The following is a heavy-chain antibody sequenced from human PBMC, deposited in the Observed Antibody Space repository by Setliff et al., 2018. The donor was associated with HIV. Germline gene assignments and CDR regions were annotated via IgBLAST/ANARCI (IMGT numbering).Heavy chain of an antibody. CDR3: ARHYGAVKSVVTVVAKYFPH. CDR1: GGSISGYY. CDR2: IYYSGST. J-gene: IGHJ1*01. Sequence: PSETLSLTCTVSGGSISGYYWSWIRQPPGKGLEWIAYIYYSGSTNYNPSLKSRVTISVDTSKNQFSLKLTSVTAADTAVYYCARHYGAVKSVVTVVAKYFPHWGQGTLVTVSS. V-gene: IGHV4-59*08. D-gene: IGHD2-21*02.